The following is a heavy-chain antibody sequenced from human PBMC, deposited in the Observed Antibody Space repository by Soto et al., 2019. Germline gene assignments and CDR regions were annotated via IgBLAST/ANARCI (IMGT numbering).Heavy chain of an antibody. D-gene: IGHD3-16*02. Sequence: QVHLVESGGGVVQSGRSLRLSCAASGFTFIYYAMHWVRQAPGKGLEWVAVISYDGSDKYYGDSVKGRFTISRDNSKNTLDLQMNSLRADDTAVYYCAKGLGELSPESFDYWGQGTLITVSS. CDR3: AKGLGELSPESFDY. V-gene: IGHV3-30*18. CDR1: GFTFIYYA. CDR2: ISYDGSDK. J-gene: IGHJ4*02.